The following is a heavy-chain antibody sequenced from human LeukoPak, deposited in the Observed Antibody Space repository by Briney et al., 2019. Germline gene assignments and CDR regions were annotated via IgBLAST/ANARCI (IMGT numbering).Heavy chain of an antibody. J-gene: IGHJ4*02. Sequence: PSQALSLTCTVSGGSISSSAYYWSWIRQHPGKGLEWIGYIYYSGITYYNPSLKSRVTISVDTSKNQFSLNLSSVTAADTAVYYCARDGDCSSDSCYFDYWGQGILVTVSS. V-gene: IGHV4-31*03. CDR1: GGSISSSAYY. CDR2: IYYSGIT. D-gene: IGHD2-2*01. CDR3: ARDGDCSSDSCYFDY.